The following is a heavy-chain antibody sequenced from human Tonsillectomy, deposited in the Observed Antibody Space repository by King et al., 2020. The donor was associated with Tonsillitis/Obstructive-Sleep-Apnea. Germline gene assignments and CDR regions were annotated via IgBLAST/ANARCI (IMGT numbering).Heavy chain of an antibody. D-gene: IGHD3-3*01. V-gene: IGHV3-7*04. CDR3: ARVVLGEEFWSSETNYYMDV. CDR1: GFTFSSYW. Sequence: VQLVESGGGLVQPGGSLRLSCAASGFTFSSYWMSWVRQAPGKGLEWVANIKQDGREKYYVDSVKGRFTISRDNAKNSLYLQMNSLRAEDTAVYYCARVVLGEEFWSSETNYYMDVWGKGTTVTVSS. CDR2: IKQDGREK. J-gene: IGHJ6*03.